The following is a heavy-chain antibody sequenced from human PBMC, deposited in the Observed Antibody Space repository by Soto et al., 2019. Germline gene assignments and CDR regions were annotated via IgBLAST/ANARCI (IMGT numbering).Heavy chain of an antibody. D-gene: IGHD1-26*01. Sequence: SETLSLTCTVSGGSISSGGYYWSWIRQHPGKGLEWIGYIYYSGSTYYNPSLKSRVTISVDTSKNQFSLKLSSVTAADTAVYYCAREAIVAGATTGMDVWGQGTTVTAP. V-gene: IGHV4-31*03. J-gene: IGHJ6*02. CDR2: IYYSGST. CDR1: GGSISSGGYY. CDR3: AREAIVAGATTGMDV.